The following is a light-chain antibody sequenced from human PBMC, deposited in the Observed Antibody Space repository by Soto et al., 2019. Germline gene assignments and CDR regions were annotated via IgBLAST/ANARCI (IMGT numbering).Light chain of an antibody. J-gene: IGLJ2*01. CDR1: SSDVGHYNR. CDR2: EVN. CDR3: SSDTSGSTLV. Sequence: QSVLTQPPSVSGSPGQSVTISCTGTSSDVGHYNRVSWYQQPPGTAPKVIIYEVNNRPSGVPDRFSGSKSGNTASLTISGLQAEDEADYYCSSDTSGSTLVFGGGTKLTVL. V-gene: IGLV2-18*02.